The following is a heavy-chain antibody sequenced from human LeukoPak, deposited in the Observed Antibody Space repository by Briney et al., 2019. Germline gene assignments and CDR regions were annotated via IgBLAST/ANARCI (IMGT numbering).Heavy chain of an antibody. D-gene: IGHD3-22*01. CDR2: INPNSGGT. J-gene: IGHJ4*02. Sequence: EASVKVSCKASGYTFTDYYMHWVRQAPGQGLEWMGWINPNSGGTNYAQKFQGRVTMTRDTSISTAYMELSRLRSDDTAVYYCARASYYYDSSGYPGYYFDYWSQGTLVTVSS. CDR3: ARASYYYDSSGYPGYYFDY. CDR1: GYTFTDYY. V-gene: IGHV1-2*02.